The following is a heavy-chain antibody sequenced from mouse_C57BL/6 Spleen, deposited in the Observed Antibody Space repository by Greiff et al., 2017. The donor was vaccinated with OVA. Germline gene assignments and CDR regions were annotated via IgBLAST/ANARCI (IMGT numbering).Heavy chain of an antibody. Sequence: QVQLQQSGAELVRPGSSVKLSCKASGYTFTSYWMHWVKQRPIQGLEWIGNIDPSDSETHYNQKFKDKATLTVDKSSSTAYMQLSSLTSEDSAVYYCARLSYDGYYEAYWGQGTLVTVSA. V-gene: IGHV1-52*01. CDR1: GYTFTSYW. CDR3: ARLSYDGYYEAY. D-gene: IGHD2-3*01. J-gene: IGHJ3*01. CDR2: IDPSDSET.